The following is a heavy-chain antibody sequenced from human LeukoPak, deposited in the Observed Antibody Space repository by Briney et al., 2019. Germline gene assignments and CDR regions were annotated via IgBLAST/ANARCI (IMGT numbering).Heavy chain of an antibody. Sequence: SETLSLTCTVSGGSISSGGYYWSWIRQHPGKGLEWIGYIYYSGSTYHNPSLKSRVTISVDTSKNQFSLKLSSVTAADTAVYYCARVGSSNWYDYWGQGILVTVSS. J-gene: IGHJ5*01. D-gene: IGHD2-15*01. CDR3: ARVGSSNWYDY. CDR2: IYYSGST. V-gene: IGHV4-31*03. CDR1: GGSISSGGYY.